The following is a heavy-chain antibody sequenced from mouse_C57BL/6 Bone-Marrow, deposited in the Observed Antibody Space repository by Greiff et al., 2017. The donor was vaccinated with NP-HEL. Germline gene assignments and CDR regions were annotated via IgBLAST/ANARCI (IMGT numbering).Heavy chain of an antibody. CDR3: ARFFCDGSSSHYYAMDY. CDR1: GFNIKNTY. J-gene: IGHJ4*01. Sequence: VQLKQSVAELVRPGASVKLSCTASGFNIKNTYMHWVKQRPEQGLEWIGRIDPANGNTKYAPKFQGKATITADTSSNTAYLQLSSLTSQDTAIYYCARFFCDGSSSHYYAMDYWGQGTSVTVSS. CDR2: IDPANGNT. V-gene: IGHV14-3*01. D-gene: IGHD1-1*01.